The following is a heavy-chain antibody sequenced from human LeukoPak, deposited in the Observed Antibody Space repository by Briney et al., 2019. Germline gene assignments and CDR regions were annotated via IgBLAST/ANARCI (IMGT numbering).Heavy chain of an antibody. CDR1: GFTFSSYA. Sequence: GGSLRLSCAASGFTFSSYAMHWVRQAPGKGLEWVAVISYDGSNKYYADSVKGRFTISRDNSKNTLYLQMNSLRAEDTAVYYCARDFGVGSGYDFVGYWGQGTLVTVSS. V-gene: IGHV3-30*04. CDR3: ARDFGVGSGYDFVGY. CDR2: ISYDGSNK. D-gene: IGHD5-12*01. J-gene: IGHJ4*02.